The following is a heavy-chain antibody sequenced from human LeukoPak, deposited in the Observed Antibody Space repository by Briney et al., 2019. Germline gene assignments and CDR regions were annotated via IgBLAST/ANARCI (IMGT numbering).Heavy chain of an antibody. V-gene: IGHV3-23*01. Sequence: GGSLRLSCAASGFTFSSYAMSWVRQAPGKGLEWVSAISGSGGSTYYADSVKGRFTISRDNSKNTLYLQMNSLRAEDMAVYYCAKQNPEWELRGYYFDYWGQGTLVTVSS. D-gene: IGHD1-26*01. J-gene: IGHJ4*02. CDR1: GFTFSSYA. CDR3: AKQNPEWELRGYYFDY. CDR2: ISGSGGST.